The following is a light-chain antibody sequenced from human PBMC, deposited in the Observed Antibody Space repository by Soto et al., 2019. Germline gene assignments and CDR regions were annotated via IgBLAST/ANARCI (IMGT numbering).Light chain of an antibody. CDR3: QQYGSSPQT. CDR2: GAS. Sequence: EIVLTQSPGTLSLSPGEGATLSCRASQSVSSTYLAWYQQKAGQAPRLLIYGASSRATGIPDRFSGSGSGTDFTLTISRLEPEDFAVYYCQQYGSSPQTFDQGTKVEIK. CDR1: QSVSSTY. V-gene: IGKV3-20*01. J-gene: IGKJ1*01.